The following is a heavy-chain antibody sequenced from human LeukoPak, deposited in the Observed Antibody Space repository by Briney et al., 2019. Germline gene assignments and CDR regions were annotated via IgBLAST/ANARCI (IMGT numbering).Heavy chain of an antibody. CDR1: GYTFSNYA. D-gene: IGHD3-10*01. CDR2: INAGNGNT. CDR3: ARVNTMIRGVTHFDY. J-gene: IGHJ4*02. V-gene: IGHV1-3*01. Sequence: GASVKVSCKASGYTFSNYAMHWVRQAPGQRLEWMGWINAGNGNTKYSQKFQGRVTITRDTSASTAYMELSSLRSADTAVYYYARVNTMIRGVTHFDYWGQGTLVTVSS.